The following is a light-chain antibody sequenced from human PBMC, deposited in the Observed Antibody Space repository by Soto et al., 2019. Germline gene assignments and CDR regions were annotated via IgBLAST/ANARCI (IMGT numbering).Light chain of an antibody. V-gene: IGKV3-20*01. J-gene: IGKJ1*01. CDR1: QSVYSTY. Sequence: EIVLTQSPGTLSLSPGDTATLSCRPSQSVYSTYLALYQHKGGQAPRLLIYGSSTRATGIPDRFSGSGSGTDFTLTIRRLEPEDFAVYYCQQYGSSPSTFGRGTKVEVK. CDR2: GSS. CDR3: QQYGSSPST.